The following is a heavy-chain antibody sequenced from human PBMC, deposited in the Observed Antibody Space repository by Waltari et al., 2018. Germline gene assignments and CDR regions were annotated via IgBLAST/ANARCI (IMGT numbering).Heavy chain of an antibody. CDR1: GFTFSSYA. V-gene: IGHV3-23*03. Sequence: EVQLLESGGGLVQPGGSLRLSCAASGFTFSSYAMSWVRQAPGKGLEWVSVIYSGGSSTYYADSVKGRFTISRDNSKNTLYLQMNSLRAEDTAVYYCAKDSGGYYYYYMDVWGKGTTVTVSS. CDR3: AKDSGGYYYYYMDV. J-gene: IGHJ6*03. CDR2: IYSGGSST.